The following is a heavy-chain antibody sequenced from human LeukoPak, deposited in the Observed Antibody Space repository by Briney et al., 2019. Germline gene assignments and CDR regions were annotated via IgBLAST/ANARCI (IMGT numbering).Heavy chain of an antibody. D-gene: IGHD6-13*01. Sequence: SETLSLTCAVYGGSFSGYYWSWIRQPPGKGLEWIGEINHSGSTNYNPSLKSRVTISVDTSKNQFSLKLSSVTAADTAVYYCARHGAAARQVRWFDPWGQGTLVTVSS. CDR2: INHSGST. CDR3: ARHGAAARQVRWFDP. V-gene: IGHV4-34*01. CDR1: GGSFSGYY. J-gene: IGHJ5*02.